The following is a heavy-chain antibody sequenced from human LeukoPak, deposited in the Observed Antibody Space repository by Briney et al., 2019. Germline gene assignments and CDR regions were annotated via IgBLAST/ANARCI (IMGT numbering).Heavy chain of an antibody. V-gene: IGHV4-59*02. J-gene: IGHJ3*02. CDR2: SHYSGSA. D-gene: IGHD2-15*01. CDR3: ARRGGDAATLHI. Sequence: PSETLSLTCTVSGGSVSTDYWSWIRQPPGKGLEWIGYSHYSGSANYNPSLKSRVTISVDTSKNQVSLRLTSVTAADTAVYYCARRGGDAATLHIWGQGTMVTASS. CDR1: GGSVSTDY.